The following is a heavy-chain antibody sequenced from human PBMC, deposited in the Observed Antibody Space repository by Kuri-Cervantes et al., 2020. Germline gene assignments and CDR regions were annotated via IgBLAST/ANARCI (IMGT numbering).Heavy chain of an antibody. CDR2: IDWDDDK. Sequence: TFSSYWMSWIRQPPGEALEWLALIDWDDDKYYSTSLKTRLTISKDTSKNQVVLTMTNMDPVDTATYYCARTRGFGELSRFDYWGQGTLVTDSS. CDR3: ARTRGFGELSRFDY. CDR1: TFSSYW. J-gene: IGHJ4*02. D-gene: IGHD3-10*01. V-gene: IGHV2-70*01.